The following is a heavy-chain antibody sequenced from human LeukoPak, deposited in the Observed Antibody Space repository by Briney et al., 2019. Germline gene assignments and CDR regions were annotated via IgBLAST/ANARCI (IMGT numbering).Heavy chain of an antibody. CDR2: INHSGST. D-gene: IGHD6-13*01. CDR1: GGSLSGYY. J-gene: IGHJ3*02. CDR3: ARVPPRLAAAGTRGFAFDI. V-gene: IGHV4-34*01. Sequence: SETLSLTCAVYGGSLSGYYWSWIRQPPRKGLEWIGEINHSGSTNYNPSLKSRVTTSVDTSKNQFSLKLSSVTAADTAVYYCARVPPRLAAAGTRGFAFDIWGQGTMVTVSS.